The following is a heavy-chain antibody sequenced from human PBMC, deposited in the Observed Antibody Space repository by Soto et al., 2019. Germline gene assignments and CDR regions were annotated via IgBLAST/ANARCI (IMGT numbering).Heavy chain of an antibody. D-gene: IGHD1-1*01. CDR2: IGESGTPT. J-gene: IGHJ6*02. CDR1: GFTFSSYA. Sequence: LRLSCAASGFTFSSYAMKWVRQAPGKGLEWVSLIGESGTPTYYADSVKGRFTISRDNSGNTLFLEMYSLRAGDTAVYYCARYIPGVRYYGMDVWGQGTTVTVSS. CDR3: ARYIPGVRYYGMDV. V-gene: IGHV3-23*01.